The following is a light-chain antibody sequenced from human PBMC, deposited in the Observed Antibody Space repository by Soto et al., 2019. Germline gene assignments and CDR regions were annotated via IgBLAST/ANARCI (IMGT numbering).Light chain of an antibody. CDR3: QQYNNWPLT. CDR1: QSLGSN. J-gene: IGKJ1*01. CDR2: VAS. V-gene: IGKV3-15*01. Sequence: EIVMTQSPATLSVSPGERATLSCRASQSLGSNLALYQAKPGQAPRLLIYVASSRATGVPARVSGSGSGTEFTLILSSLQSEDVAVYYCQQYNNWPLTFGRGTKVEIK.